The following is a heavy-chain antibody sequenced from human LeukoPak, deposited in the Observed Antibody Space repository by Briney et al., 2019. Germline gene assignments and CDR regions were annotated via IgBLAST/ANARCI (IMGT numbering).Heavy chain of an antibody. CDR1: GGSMSSNC. CDR3: AKKWLHYTVWGFDY. D-gene: IGHD5-24*01. J-gene: IGHJ4*02. Sequence: PSETLSLTCTVSGGSMSSNCWSWIRQPPGKGLEWIGYIYNSGTIYYSGSTNYNPSLLSRVTISVDTSKNQFSLKLRSVTAADTAVYYCAKKWLHYTVWGFDYWGQGTLVTVSS. CDR2: IYNSGTIYYSGST. V-gene: IGHV4-59*08.